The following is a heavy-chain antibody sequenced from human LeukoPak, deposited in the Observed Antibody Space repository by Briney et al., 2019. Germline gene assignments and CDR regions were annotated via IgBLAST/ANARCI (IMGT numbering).Heavy chain of an antibody. CDR3: ARDELTYYDILTGYLY. J-gene: IGHJ4*02. V-gene: IGHV1-69*13. D-gene: IGHD3-9*01. CDR2: IIPIFGTA. CDR1: GYTFTSYG. Sequence: SVKVSCKASGYTFTSYGISWVRQAPGQGLEWMGGIIPIFGTANYAQKFQGRVTITADESTSTAYMELSSLRSEDTAVYYCARDELTYYDILTGYLYWGQGTLVTVSS.